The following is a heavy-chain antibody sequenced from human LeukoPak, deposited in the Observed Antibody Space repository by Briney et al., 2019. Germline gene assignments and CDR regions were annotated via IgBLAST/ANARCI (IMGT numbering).Heavy chain of an antibody. CDR3: AKDSRSRRYFDWLLSAFDY. CDR2: ISYDGSNK. CDR1: GFTFSSYG. Sequence: GRSLRLSCAASGFTFSSYGMHWVRQAPGKGLEWVAVISYDGSNKYYADSVKGRFTISRDNSKNTLYLQMNSLRAEDTALYYCAKDSRSRRYFDWLLSAFDYWGQGTLVTVSS. V-gene: IGHV3-30*18. D-gene: IGHD3-9*01. J-gene: IGHJ4*02.